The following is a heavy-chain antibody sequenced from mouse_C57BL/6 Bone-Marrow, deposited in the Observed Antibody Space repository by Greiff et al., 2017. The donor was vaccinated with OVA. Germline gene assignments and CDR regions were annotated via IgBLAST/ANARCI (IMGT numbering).Heavy chain of an antibody. CDR2: IDPETGGT. Sequence: QVQLQQSGAELVRPGASVTLSCKASGYTFTDYEMHWVKQTPVHGLEWIGAIDPETGGTAYNQKFKGKAILTAGKSSSTAYMELRSLTSEDSAVYYCTRRGTTVPYAMDYWGQGTSVTVSS. CDR3: TRRGTTVPYAMDY. J-gene: IGHJ4*01. CDR1: GYTFTDYE. V-gene: IGHV1-15*01. D-gene: IGHD1-1*01.